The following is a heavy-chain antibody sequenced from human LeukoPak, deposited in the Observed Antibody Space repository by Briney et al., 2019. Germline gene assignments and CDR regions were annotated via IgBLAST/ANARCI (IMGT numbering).Heavy chain of an antibody. Sequence: SQTLSLTCTVSGGSISSGGYSWSWIRQPPGKGLEWIGYIYHSGSTYYNPSLKSRVTISVDRSKNQFSLKLSSVTAADTAVYYCARVTGYSSSWYSEYFDYWGQGTLVTVSS. CDR2: IYHSGST. CDR3: ARVTGYSSSWYSEYFDY. V-gene: IGHV4-30-2*01. CDR1: GGSISSGGYS. D-gene: IGHD6-13*01. J-gene: IGHJ4*02.